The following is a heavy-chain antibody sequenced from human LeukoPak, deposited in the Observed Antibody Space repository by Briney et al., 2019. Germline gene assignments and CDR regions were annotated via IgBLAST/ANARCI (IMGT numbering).Heavy chain of an antibody. CDR2: ISSSSSYI. D-gene: IGHD2-2*01. CDR3: AREDTDIVVVPAANHFDY. Sequence: GGSLRLSCAASGFTFSSYSMNWVRRAPGKGLEWVSSISSSSSYIYYADSVKGRFTISRDNAKNSLYLQMNSLRAEDTAVYYCAREDTDIVVVPAANHFDYWGQGTLVTVSS. V-gene: IGHV3-21*01. CDR1: GFTFSSYS. J-gene: IGHJ4*02.